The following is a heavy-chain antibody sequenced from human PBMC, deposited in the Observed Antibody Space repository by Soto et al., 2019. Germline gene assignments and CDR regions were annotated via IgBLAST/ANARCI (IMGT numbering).Heavy chain of an antibody. CDR1: GGTFSSYA. Sequence: QVQLVQSGAEVKKPGSSVKVSCKASGGTFSSYAISWVRQAPGQGLEWMGGIIPIFGTANYAQKFQGRVTITAEESTSTAYMELSSLRSEDTAVYYCARVMYYDFWSGYYKGGGYYYYYGMDVWGQGTTVTVSS. CDR3: ARVMYYDFWSGYYKGGGYYYYYGMDV. V-gene: IGHV1-69*01. CDR2: IIPIFGTA. D-gene: IGHD3-3*01. J-gene: IGHJ6*02.